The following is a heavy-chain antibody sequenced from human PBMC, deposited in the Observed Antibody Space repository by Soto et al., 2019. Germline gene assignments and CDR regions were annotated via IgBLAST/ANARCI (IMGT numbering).Heavy chain of an antibody. Sequence: LSLTCTVSGGSISSGGYYWSWIRQHPGKGLEWIGYIYYSGSTYYNPSLKSRVTISVDTSKNQFSLKLSSVTAADTAVYYCARVEMVAKSRCADPWGQGTLVTVSS. D-gene: IGHD2-15*01. CDR2: IYYSGST. V-gene: IGHV4-31*03. J-gene: IGHJ5*02. CDR3: ARVEMVAKSRCADP. CDR1: GGSISSGGYY.